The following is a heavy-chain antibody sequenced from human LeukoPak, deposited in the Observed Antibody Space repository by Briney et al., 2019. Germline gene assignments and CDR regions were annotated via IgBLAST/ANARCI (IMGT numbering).Heavy chain of an antibody. D-gene: IGHD2-21*01. CDR1: AYTFTSYG. CDR3: ARADSGVSGFDY. Sequence: ASVKVSCKASAYTFTSYGISWVRQAPGQGLEWMGWISAYNGNTNYAQKLLGRVTMTTDTSTSTAYMELRSLRSDDTAVYYCARADSGVSGFDYWGQGTLVTVSS. CDR2: ISAYNGNT. J-gene: IGHJ4*02. V-gene: IGHV1-18*01.